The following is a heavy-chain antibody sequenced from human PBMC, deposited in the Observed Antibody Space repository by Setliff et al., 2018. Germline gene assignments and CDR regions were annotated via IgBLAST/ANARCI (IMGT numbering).Heavy chain of an antibody. J-gene: IGHJ3*02. V-gene: IGHV5-51*01. D-gene: IGHD5-18*01. CDR3: TFARDGYDVFDI. CDR1: GYSFSNFW. CDR2: IYPGDSHT. Sequence: PGESLKISCKGSGYSFSNFWIGWVRQMPGKGLEWMGIIYPGDSHTRYSPSFQGQVTMSADKSINTAFLQWNNLKASDTAVYYCTFARDGYDVFDIWGQGTMVTVSS.